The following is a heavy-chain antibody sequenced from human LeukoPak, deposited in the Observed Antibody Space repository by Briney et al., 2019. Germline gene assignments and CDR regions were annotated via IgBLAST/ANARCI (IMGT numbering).Heavy chain of an antibody. CDR2: IFYTGST. J-gene: IGHJ4*02. Sequence: SQTLSLTCTVSGDSISSGDNYWSWIRQPPGKGLEWIGYIFYTGSTFYNPSLKSRLSISVDTSQNQFSLRLSSVTAADTAVYYCARDKAFYCGCDRSSIDYWGQGILVTVSS. CDR1: GDSISSGDNY. CDR3: ARDKAFYCGCDRSSIDY. D-gene: IGHD2-21*02. V-gene: IGHV4-30-4*01.